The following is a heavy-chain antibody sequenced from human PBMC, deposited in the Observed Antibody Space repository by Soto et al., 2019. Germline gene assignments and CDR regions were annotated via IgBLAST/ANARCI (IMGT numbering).Heavy chain of an antibody. CDR3: ARVLSSGSYYFDY. V-gene: IGHV1-69*13. J-gene: IGHJ4*02. CDR1: GGTFSSYA. Sequence: SVKVSCKASGGTFSSYAISWVRQAPGQGLEWMGGIIPILGTANYAQKFQGRVTITADESTSTAYMELSSLRSEDTAVYYCARVLSSGSYYFDYWGQGTLVTVSS. D-gene: IGHD6-19*01. CDR2: IIPILGTA.